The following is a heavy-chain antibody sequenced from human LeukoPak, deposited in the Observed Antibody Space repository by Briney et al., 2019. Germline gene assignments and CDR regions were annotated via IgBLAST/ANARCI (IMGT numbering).Heavy chain of an antibody. CDR3: AHLYYYDSSSPFDP. CDR2: IYWDDDK. D-gene: IGHD3-22*01. V-gene: IGHV2-5*02. CDR1: GFSLSTSGVG. Sequence: SGPTLVKPTQTLTLTCTFSGFSLSTSGVGVGWIRQPPGKALEWLALIYWDDDKRYSPSLKSRLTITKDTSKNQVVLTMTNMDPVDTATYYCAHLYYYDSSSPFDPWGQGTLVTVSP. J-gene: IGHJ5*02.